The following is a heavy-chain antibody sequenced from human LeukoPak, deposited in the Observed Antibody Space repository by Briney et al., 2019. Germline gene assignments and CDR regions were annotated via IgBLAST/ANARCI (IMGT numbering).Heavy chain of an antibody. CDR1: GDSLTSHF. CDR3: ARRMETVTAAFDI. D-gene: IGHD5-18*01. Sequence: SETLSLTCNVSGDSLTSHFWSWIRQTPGKGLEWIGYVFHSGSTNYSPSLKSRVTISLDTSTKRFDLRVASVTAADPALYYCARRMETVTAAFDIWGRGTMVSVSS. CDR2: VFHSGST. V-gene: IGHV4-59*08. J-gene: IGHJ3*02.